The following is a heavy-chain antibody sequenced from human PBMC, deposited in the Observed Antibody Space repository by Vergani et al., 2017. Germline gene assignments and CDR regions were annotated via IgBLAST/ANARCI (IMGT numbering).Heavy chain of an antibody. D-gene: IGHD2-8*02. J-gene: IGHJ4*02. CDR2: ISGSGGST. Sequence: EVQLVESGGGLVKPGGSLRLSCAASGFTFSSYAMSWVRQAPGKGLEWVSAISGSGGSTDYAESVKGRFTISRDNSKNTLYLQMNSLRAEDTAVYYCAKDRRIAPRLVGDYWGQGTLVTVSS. V-gene: IGHV3-23*04. CDR1: GFTFSSYA. CDR3: AKDRRIAPRLVGDY.